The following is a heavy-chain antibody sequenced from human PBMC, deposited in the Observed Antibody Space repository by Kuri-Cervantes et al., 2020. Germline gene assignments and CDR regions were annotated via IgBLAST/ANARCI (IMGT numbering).Heavy chain of an antibody. CDR1: GFTFSSYS. CDR2: ISYDGSNK. CDR3: ARAGPGGYSYGTHLSDY. Sequence: GGSLRLSCAASGFTFSSYSMNWVRQAPGKGLEWVAVISYDGSNKYYADSVKGRFTISRDNSKNTLYLQMNSLRAEDTAVYYCARAGPGGYSYGTHLSDYWGQGTLVTVSS. J-gene: IGHJ4*02. V-gene: IGHV3-30*03. D-gene: IGHD5-18*01.